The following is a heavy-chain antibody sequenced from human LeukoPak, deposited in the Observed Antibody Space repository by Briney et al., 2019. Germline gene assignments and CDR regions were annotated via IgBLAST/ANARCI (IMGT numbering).Heavy chain of an antibody. Sequence: PGGSLRLSCAASGFIFSSYWMSWVRQAPGKGLEWVANIKQDGSEKYYVDSVKGRFTTSRDNAKNSLYLEMNSLRAEDTAVYYCARDIGDSSGYYGGYFDYWGQGTLVTVSS. CDR3: ARDIGDSSGYYGGYFDY. CDR2: IKQDGSEK. V-gene: IGHV3-7*01. CDR1: GFIFSSYW. D-gene: IGHD3-22*01. J-gene: IGHJ4*02.